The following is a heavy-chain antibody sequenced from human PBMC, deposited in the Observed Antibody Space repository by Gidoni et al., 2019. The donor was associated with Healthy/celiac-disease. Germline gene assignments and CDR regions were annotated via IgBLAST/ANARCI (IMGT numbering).Heavy chain of an antibody. D-gene: IGHD6-19*01. CDR2: ISGSGGST. CDR3: AKESSSGWFY. Sequence: EWVSAISGSGGSTYYADSVKGRFTISRDNSKNTLYLQMNSLRAEDTAVYYCAKESSSGWFYWGQGTLVTVSS. J-gene: IGHJ4*02. V-gene: IGHV3-23*01.